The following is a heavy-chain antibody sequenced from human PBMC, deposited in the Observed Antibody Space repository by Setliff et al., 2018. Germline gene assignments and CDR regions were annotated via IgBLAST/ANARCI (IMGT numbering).Heavy chain of an antibody. J-gene: IGHJ6*02. CDR1: GFSLGSYE. CDR2: ISSSGTDM. V-gene: IGHV3-48*03. CDR3: ARDVVSGWYRRNNYFGMDV. D-gene: IGHD6-19*01. Sequence: GGSLRLSCAASGFSLGSYEFNWVRQAPGKGLEWVSYISSSGTDMYYVDSVKGRFTISRDNAKNSLYLQMSSLRVEDTAVYYCARDVVSGWYRRNNYFGMDVWGQGTTVTVSS.